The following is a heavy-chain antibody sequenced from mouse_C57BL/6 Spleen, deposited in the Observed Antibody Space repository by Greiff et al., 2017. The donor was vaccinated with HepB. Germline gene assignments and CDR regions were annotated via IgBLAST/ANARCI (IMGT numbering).Heavy chain of an antibody. J-gene: IGHJ3*01. D-gene: IGHD2-4*01. CDR1: GFTFSSYA. Sequence: EVKLMESGEGLVKPGGSLKLSCAASGFTFSSYAMSWVRQTPEKRLEWVAYISSGGDYIYYADTVKGRFTIYSDNARTTLYLQMSSLKSEDTAMYDCTREDDYDGAYWGQGTLVTVSA. CDR3: TREDDYDGAY. CDR2: ISSGGDYI. V-gene: IGHV5-9-1*02.